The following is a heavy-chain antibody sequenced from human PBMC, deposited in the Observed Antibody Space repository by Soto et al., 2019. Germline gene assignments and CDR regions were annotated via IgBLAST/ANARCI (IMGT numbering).Heavy chain of an antibody. CDR2: INPNSGGT. J-gene: IGHJ6*02. CDR1: GYTFTGYY. V-gene: IGHV1-2*04. D-gene: IGHD3-3*01. Sequence: QVQLMQSGAEVKKPGASVKVSCKASGYTFTGYYMHWVRQAPGQGLEWMGWINPNSGGTNYAQKFQGWVTMTRDTSISTAYMELSRLRSDDTPVYYCARAGTDYDFWSGYPYYYYYGMDVWGQGTTVTVSS. CDR3: ARAGTDYDFWSGYPYYYYYGMDV.